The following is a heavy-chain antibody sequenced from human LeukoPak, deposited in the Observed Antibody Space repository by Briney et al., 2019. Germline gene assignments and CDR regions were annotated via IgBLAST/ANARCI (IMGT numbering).Heavy chain of an antibody. Sequence: GASVKVSCKASGYTFTSYDINWVRQATGQGLEWMGWMNPNSGNTGYAQKFQGRVTMTRNTSISTAYMELSSLRSEDAAVYYCAINDNSRRYFQYWGQGTLVTVSS. J-gene: IGHJ1*01. CDR3: AINDNSRRYFQY. CDR1: GYTFTSYD. V-gene: IGHV1-8*01. D-gene: IGHD1-26*01. CDR2: MNPNSGNT.